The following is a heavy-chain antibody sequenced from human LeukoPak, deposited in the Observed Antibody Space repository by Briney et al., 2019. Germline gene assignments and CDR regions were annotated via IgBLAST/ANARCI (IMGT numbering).Heavy chain of an antibody. D-gene: IGHD5-12*01. V-gene: IGHV3-7*01. CDR3: ARESVDIVATRNFDY. J-gene: IGHJ4*02. CDR1: GFAFSSYW. CDR2: IKQDGSEK. Sequence: GSLRLSCAASGFAFSSYWMSWVRQAPGKGLEWVANIKQDGSEKYYVDSVKGRFTISRDNAKNSLYLQMNSLRAEDTAVYYCARESVDIVATRNFDYWGQGTLVTVSS.